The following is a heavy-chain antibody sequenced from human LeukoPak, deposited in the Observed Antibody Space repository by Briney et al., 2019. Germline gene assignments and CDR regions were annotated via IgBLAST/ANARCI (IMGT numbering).Heavy chain of an antibody. CDR1: GFTFSSFA. Sequence: PGRSLRLSCEGSGFTFSSFAIHWVRQAPGKGLEWVSYISYSGSTTSYADSVKGQFTISRDNAKNSLYLQMNSLRAEDTAVYYCARAGPPAFDPWGQGTLVTVSS. CDR3: ARAGPPAFDP. CDR2: ISYSGSTT. V-gene: IGHV3-48*03. J-gene: IGHJ5*02.